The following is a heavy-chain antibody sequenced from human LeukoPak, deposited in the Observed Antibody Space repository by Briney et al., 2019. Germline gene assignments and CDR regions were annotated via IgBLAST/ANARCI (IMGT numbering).Heavy chain of an antibody. CDR2: IASDGTHT. CDR3: ARERQDTVLHSGAFDI. V-gene: IGHV3-30-3*01. Sequence: GRSLRLSCAASGFTFSAYFMHWVRQAPGKGLEWVADIASDGTHTFYAESVKGRFTISRDNSKNTLYLQMNSLRAEDTAVYFCARERQDTVLHSGAFDIWGQGIMVTVSS. CDR1: GFTFSAYF. D-gene: IGHD2-21*01. J-gene: IGHJ3*02.